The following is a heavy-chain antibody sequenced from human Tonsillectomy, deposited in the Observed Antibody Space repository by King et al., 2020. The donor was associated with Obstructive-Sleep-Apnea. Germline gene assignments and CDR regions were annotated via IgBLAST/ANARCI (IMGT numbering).Heavy chain of an antibody. CDR2: MRYDGSNK. CDR3: AKALATPGTPQDY. J-gene: IGHJ4*02. D-gene: IGHD6-13*01. CDR1: GFTFTNYG. V-gene: IGHV3-30*02. Sequence: VQLVESGGGVVQPGGSLRLSCAASGFTFTNYGMHWVRQAAGKGLVWVAFMRYDGSNKYYADSVKGRFTISRDNSKHTLYLQMNNLRAEDTAVYYCAKALATPGTPQDYWGQGTLVTVSS.